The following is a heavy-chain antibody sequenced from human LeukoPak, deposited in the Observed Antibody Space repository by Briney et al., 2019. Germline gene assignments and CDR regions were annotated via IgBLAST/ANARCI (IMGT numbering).Heavy chain of an antibody. J-gene: IGHJ4*02. D-gene: IGHD3-9*01. CDR2: ISAYNGNT. V-gene: IGHV1-18*04. Sequence: ASVKVSCKASGYTFTSYGISWVRQAPGQGLEWMGWISAYNGNTNYAQKLQGRATMTTDTSTSTAYMELRSLRSDDTTVYYCARATGLAGRRLVKWSTPFDYWGQGTLVTVSS. CDR1: GYTFTSYG. CDR3: ARATGLAGRRLVKWSTPFDY.